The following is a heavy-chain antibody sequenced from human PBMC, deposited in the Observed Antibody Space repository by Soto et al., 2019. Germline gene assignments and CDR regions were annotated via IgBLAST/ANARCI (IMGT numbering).Heavy chain of an antibody. D-gene: IGHD2-8*01. CDR3: ARDEGVLMVYATYYYYYGMDV. Sequence: GGSLRLSCAASGFTFSSYSMNWVRQAPGKGLEWVSSISSSSSYIYYADSVKGRFTISRDNAKNSLYLQMNSLRAEDTAVYYCARDEGVLMVYATYYYYYGMDVWGQGTTVTVSS. J-gene: IGHJ6*02. CDR2: ISSSSSYI. CDR1: GFTFSSYS. V-gene: IGHV3-21*01.